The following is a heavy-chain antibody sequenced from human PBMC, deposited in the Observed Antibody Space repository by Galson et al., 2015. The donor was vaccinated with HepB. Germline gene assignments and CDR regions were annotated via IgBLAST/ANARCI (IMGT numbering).Heavy chain of an antibody. CDR1: GGTFSSYA. CDR2: IIPIFGTA. CDR3: ASEGGGSRWERPPEY. J-gene: IGHJ4*02. Sequence: SVKVSCKASGGTFSSYAISWVRQAPGQGLEWMGGIIPIFGTANYAQKFQGRVTITADKSTSTAYMELSSLRSEDTAVYYCASEGGGSRWERPPEYWGQGALVTVSS. D-gene: IGHD1-26*01. V-gene: IGHV1-69*06.